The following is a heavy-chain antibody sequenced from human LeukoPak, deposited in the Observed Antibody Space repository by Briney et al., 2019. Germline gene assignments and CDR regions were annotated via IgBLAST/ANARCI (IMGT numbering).Heavy chain of an antibody. CDR2: IKSKTDGGTT. J-gene: IGHJ4*02. D-gene: IGHD3-3*01. CDR1: GFTFSNAW. Sequence: GGSLRLSCAASGFTFSNAWMSWVRQAPGKGLEWVGRIKSKTDGGTTDYAAPVKGRFTISRDDSKNTLYLQMNSLKTEDTAVYYCTTDLWGYDFWSGYYTGINFDYWGQGTLVTVSS. CDR3: TTDLWGYDFWSGYYTGINFDY. V-gene: IGHV3-15*01.